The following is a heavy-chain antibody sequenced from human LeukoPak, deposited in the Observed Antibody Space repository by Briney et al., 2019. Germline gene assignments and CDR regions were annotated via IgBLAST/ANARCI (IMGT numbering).Heavy chain of an antibody. Sequence: KPSETLSLTCAVYGGSFSGYYWSWIRQPPGKGLEWIGEINHSGSTNYNPSLKSRVTISVDTSKNQFSLKLSSVTAADTAVYYCARGRRFSAPSIEFDYWGQGTLVTVSS. CDR3: ARGRRFSAPSIEFDY. V-gene: IGHV4-34*01. CDR2: INHSGST. J-gene: IGHJ4*02. CDR1: GGSFSGYY. D-gene: IGHD2-15*01.